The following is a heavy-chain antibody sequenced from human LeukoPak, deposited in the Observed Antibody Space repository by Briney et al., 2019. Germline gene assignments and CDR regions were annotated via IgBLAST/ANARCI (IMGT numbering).Heavy chain of an antibody. CDR1: GGSISSYH. D-gene: IGHD3-22*01. CDR2: IYTSGST. V-gene: IGHV4-4*07. J-gene: IGHJ4*02. Sequence: PSETLSLTCTVSGGSISSYHWSWIRQPAGKGLEWIGRIYTSGSTNYNPSLKSRVTMSVDTSKNQFSLKLSSVTAADTAVYYCARDFRNYYDSSGYYDYWGQGTLVTVSS. CDR3: ARDFRNYYDSSGYYDY.